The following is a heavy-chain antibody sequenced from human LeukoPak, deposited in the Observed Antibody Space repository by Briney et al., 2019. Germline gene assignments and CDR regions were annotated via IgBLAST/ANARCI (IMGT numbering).Heavy chain of an antibody. J-gene: IGHJ4*02. Sequence: PGGSLRLSCAASGFTFSNAWMSWVRQAPGKGLEWVGRIKRKTDGGTTDYAAPVKGRFTISRDDSKNTLYLQMNSLKAEDTAVYYCTKSEKNSGQRDYWGQGTLVTVSS. CDR3: TKSEKNSGQRDY. V-gene: IGHV3-15*01. CDR2: IKRKTDGGTT. CDR1: GFTFSNAW. D-gene: IGHD2-15*01.